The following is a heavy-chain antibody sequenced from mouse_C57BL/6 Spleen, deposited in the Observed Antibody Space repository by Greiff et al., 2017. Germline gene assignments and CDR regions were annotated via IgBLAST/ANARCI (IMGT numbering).Heavy chain of an antibody. CDR1: GYTFTSYW. J-gene: IGHJ4*01. Sequence: QVQLQQPGAELVRPGSSVKLSCKASGYTFTSYWMHWVKQRPGQGLEWIGVIAPSDSYTNYNQKFKGKATLTVDTSSSTAYMQLSSLTSEDSAVYYCARVYYGNYYAMDYWGQGTSVTVSS. CDR2: IAPSDSYT. V-gene: IGHV1-59*01. CDR3: ARVYYGNYYAMDY. D-gene: IGHD2-1*01.